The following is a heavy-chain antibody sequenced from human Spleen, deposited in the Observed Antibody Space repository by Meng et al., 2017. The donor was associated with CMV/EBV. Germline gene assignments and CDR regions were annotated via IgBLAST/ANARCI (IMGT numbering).Heavy chain of an antibody. Sequence: CAASGFTFSSYGMHWVRQAPGKGLEWVAVIWYDGSNKYYADSVKGRFTISRDNSKNTLYLQMNSLRAEDTAVYYCAKASYGSGSYLDYWGQGTLVTVSS. CDR1: GFTFSSYG. CDR2: IWYDGSNK. J-gene: IGHJ4*02. CDR3: AKASYGSGSYLDY. V-gene: IGHV3-33*06. D-gene: IGHD3-10*01.